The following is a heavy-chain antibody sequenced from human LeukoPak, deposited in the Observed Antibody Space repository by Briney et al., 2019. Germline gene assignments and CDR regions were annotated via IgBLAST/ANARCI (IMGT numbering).Heavy chain of an antibody. Sequence: SETQSLTCAAYGGSFSGYYWSWIRQPPGKGLEWIGEINHSGSTNYNPSLKSRVTISVDTSKNQFSLKLSSVTAADTAVYYCARVGDYDILTGYYNGMDVWGQGTTVTVSS. V-gene: IGHV4-34*01. CDR3: ARVGDYDILTGYYNGMDV. D-gene: IGHD3-9*01. CDR1: GGSFSGYY. J-gene: IGHJ6*02. CDR2: INHSGST.